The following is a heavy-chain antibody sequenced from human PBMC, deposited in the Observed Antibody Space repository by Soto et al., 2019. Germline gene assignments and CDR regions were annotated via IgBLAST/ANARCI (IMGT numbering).Heavy chain of an antibody. CDR3: VNSHGSGTDFIT. J-gene: IGHJ5*02. CDR1: GGSIGGYY. D-gene: IGHD3-10*01. V-gene: IGHV4-59*01. CDR2: ISYSGSG. Sequence: QVQLQESRPGLVKPSETLSLICTVSGGSIGGYYWNWIRQPPGKGLEWMGYISYSGSGDYNPSLNSRVTLSQDPSRNQVSPRLCSVTAADTGTYYCVNSHGSGTDFITWGQGTLVTVSS.